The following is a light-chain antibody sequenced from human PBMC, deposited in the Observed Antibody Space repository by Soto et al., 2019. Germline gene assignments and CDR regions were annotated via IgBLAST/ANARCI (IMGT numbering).Light chain of an antibody. J-gene: IGLJ2*01. CDR3: GTWESYLSVGV. Sequence: QSVLTQPPSVSAAPGQTVTISFSGRGSNIGSNSVSWYQQVPGTAPTLLLFDNDKRPSGITDRFFGSKSGTSATLGIAGLHAADEADYYCGTWESYLSVGVFGGGTKVTVL. CDR2: DND. V-gene: IGLV1-51*01. CDR1: GSNIGSNS.